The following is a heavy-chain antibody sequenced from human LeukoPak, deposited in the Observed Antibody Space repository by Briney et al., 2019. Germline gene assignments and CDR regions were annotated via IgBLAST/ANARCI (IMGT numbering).Heavy chain of an antibody. J-gene: IGHJ4*02. CDR1: GGSISSSSYY. CDR2: IYYSGST. CDR3: ARPRSYSSSWYDY. V-gene: IGHV4-39*07. Sequence: SETLSLTCTVSGGSISSSSYYWGWIRQPPGKGLEWIGSIYYSGSTNYNPSLKSRVTISVDTSKNQFSLKLSSVTAADTAVYYCARPRSYSSSWYDYWGQGTLVTVSS. D-gene: IGHD6-13*01.